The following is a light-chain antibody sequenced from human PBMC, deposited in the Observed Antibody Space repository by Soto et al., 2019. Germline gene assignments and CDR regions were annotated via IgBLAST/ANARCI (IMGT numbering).Light chain of an antibody. CDR3: CSYPTRSTYA. J-gene: IGLJ1*01. V-gene: IGLV2-14*03. Sequence: QSVLTQPASVSGSPGQSIAISCTGTSSDVGAYNYVSWYQQHPGKAPKLMIYDVNNRPSGVSNRFPASKSGNPASLTISGLQAEDEADYYCCSYPTRSTYAFGPGPKVTAL. CDR1: SSDVGAYNY. CDR2: DVN.